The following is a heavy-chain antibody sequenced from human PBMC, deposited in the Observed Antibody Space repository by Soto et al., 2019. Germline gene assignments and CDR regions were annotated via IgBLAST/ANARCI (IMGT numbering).Heavy chain of an antibody. V-gene: IGHV1-8*01. J-gene: IGHJ6*02. D-gene: IGHD3-22*01. Sequence: ASVKVSCKASGYIFTSYYVNWVRQAPGQGLEWMGWMNPNSGNTGYVQKFQGRVTMTRDTSISTAYMELSSLRSEDTAVYYCTRNPRYDTSGPLHYYYGMDIWGQGTTVTVSS. CDR3: TRNPRYDTSGPLHYYYGMDI. CDR1: GYIFTSYY. CDR2: MNPNSGNT.